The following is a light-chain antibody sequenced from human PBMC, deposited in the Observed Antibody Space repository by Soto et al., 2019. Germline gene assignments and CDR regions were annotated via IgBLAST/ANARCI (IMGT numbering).Light chain of an antibody. J-gene: IGKJ1*01. Sequence: DIQMTQFPSSLSASVGDRVTITCRASQGIRNDLAWYQQKPGKAAKRLIYAASSLQSGVPSRFSSSGSGTEFTLAISSLQPEDFATFYCLQHSTYPLTFGQGTKVEIK. CDR1: QGIRND. V-gene: IGKV1-17*01. CDR2: AAS. CDR3: LQHSTYPLT.